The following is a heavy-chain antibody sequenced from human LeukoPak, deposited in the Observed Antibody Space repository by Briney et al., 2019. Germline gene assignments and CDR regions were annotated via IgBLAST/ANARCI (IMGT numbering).Heavy chain of an antibody. CDR2: INTDGSST. CDR3: ARDGESSGSYSRTPLGAFDI. CDR1: GFTFSSYW. J-gene: IGHJ3*02. Sequence: GGSLRLSCAASGFTFSSYWMHWVRQAPGKGLVWVSRINTDGSSTSYADSVKGRFTIPRDNAKNTLYLQMNSLRAEDTAVYYCARDGESSGSYSRTPLGAFDIWGQGTMATVSS. V-gene: IGHV3-74*01. D-gene: IGHD1-26*01.